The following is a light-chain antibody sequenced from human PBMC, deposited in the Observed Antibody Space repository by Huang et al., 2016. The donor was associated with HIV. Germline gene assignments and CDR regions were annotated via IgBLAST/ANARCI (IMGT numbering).Light chain of an antibody. CDR2: GVS. CDR3: QQYHDWPLS. CDR1: QSITNN. J-gene: IGKJ4*01. V-gene: IGKV3-15*01. Sequence: EIMLAQSPANLSISPGEGASISCRASQSITNNLAWYQQKPGQAPRLLIYGVSARAAGVPARFSGSGSGTECTLTITSLQSEDFALYFCQQYHDWPLSFGGGT.